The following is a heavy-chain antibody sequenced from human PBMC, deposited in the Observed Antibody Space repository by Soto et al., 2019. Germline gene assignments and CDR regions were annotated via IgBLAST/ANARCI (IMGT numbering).Heavy chain of an antibody. Sequence: PSETLSLTCAVSGVSISSGCYSWSWIRQPPGKGLEWIGYIDHSGSTYYNPSLKSRVTISVDRSQNQFSLKLSSVAATDTAVYYCARGDTYFYDSSAYYVSPLHYWGQGTLGTVSS. D-gene: IGHD3-22*01. CDR1: GVSISSGCYS. V-gene: IGHV4-30-2*01. J-gene: IGHJ4*02. CDR3: ARGDTYFYDSSAYYVSPLHY. CDR2: IDHSGST.